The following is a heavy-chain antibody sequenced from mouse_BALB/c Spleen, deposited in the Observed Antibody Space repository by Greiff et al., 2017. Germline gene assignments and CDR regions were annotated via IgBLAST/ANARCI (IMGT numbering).Heavy chain of an antibody. Sequence: VQLKESGPGLVAPSQSLSITCTVSGFSLTSYGVHWVRQPPGKGLEWLGVIWAGGSTNYNSALMSRLSISKDNSKSQVFLKMNSLQTDDTAMYYCARGLYYGSSYDAMDYWGQGTSVTVSS. V-gene: IGHV2-9*02. J-gene: IGHJ4*01. CDR2: IWAGGST. D-gene: IGHD1-1*01. CDR3: ARGLYYGSSYDAMDY. CDR1: GFSLTSYG.